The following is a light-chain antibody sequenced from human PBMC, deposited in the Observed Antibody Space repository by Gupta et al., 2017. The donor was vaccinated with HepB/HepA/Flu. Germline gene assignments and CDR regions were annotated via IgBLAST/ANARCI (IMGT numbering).Light chain of an antibody. CDR2: GNS. J-gene: IGLJ3*02. CDR3: QSYDSSLSGDWV. Sequence: QSVLTPPPSVSGAPGQRVTISCTGSSSNIGAGYDVHWYQQLPGTAPKLLIYGNSNRPSGVPDRFSGSKSGTSASLAITGLQAEDEADYYCQSYDSSLSGDWVFGGGTKLTVL. CDR1: SSNIGAGYD. V-gene: IGLV1-40*01.